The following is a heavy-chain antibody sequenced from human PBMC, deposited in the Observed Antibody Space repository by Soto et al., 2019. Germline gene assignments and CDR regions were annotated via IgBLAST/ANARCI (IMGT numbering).Heavy chain of an antibody. V-gene: IGHV1-69*01. J-gene: IGHJ4*02. CDR3: ARGAPDDTAMPNPFDY. Sequence: QVQLVQSGAEVKKPGSSVKVSCKASGGTFSSYAISWVRQAPGQGLEWMGGIIPIFGTANYAQKFQGRVTITADESTSTAYRELSSLRSEDTAVYYCARGAPDDTAMPNPFDYWGQGTLVTVSS. CDR1: GGTFSSYA. CDR2: IIPIFGTA. D-gene: IGHD5-18*01.